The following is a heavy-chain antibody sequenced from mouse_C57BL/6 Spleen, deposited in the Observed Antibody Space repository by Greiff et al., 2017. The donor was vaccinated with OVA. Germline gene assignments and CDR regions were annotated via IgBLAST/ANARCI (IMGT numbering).Heavy chain of an antibody. V-gene: IGHV1-69*01. CDR2: IDPSDSYT. CDR3: ARSDPYYAMDY. Sequence: QVQLQQPGAELVMPGASVKLSCKASGYTFTSYWMHWVKQRPGQGLEWIGGIDPSDSYTNYNQKFKGKSTLTVDKSSSTAYMQLSSLTSEDSAVDYCARSDPYYAMDYWGQGTSVTVSS. CDR1: GYTFTSYW. J-gene: IGHJ4*01.